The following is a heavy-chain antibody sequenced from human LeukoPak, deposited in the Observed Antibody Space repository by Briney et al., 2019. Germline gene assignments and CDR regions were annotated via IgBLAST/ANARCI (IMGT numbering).Heavy chain of an antibody. V-gene: IGHV4-59*08. CDR1: GGSISNYY. J-gene: IGHJ6*02. CDR2: VHYSGST. Sequence: PSETLSLTCTVSGGSISNYYWSWMRQSPGEGLEWIGYVHYSGSTNYNPSLKSRVTVSVDMSQNHFSLKLNSVTAADTAVYFCARHSGFLMLYYSGLDVWGQGTTVTVSS. CDR3: ARHSGFLMLYYSGLDV. D-gene: IGHD6-19*01.